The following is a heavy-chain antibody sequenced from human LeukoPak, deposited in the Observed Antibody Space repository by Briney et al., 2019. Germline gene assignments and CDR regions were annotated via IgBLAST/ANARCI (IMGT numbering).Heavy chain of an antibody. V-gene: IGHV4-34*01. CDR3: ARLRYYDSSGYPYNWFGP. CDR2: INHSGST. CDR1: GGSFSGYY. Sequence: SETLSLTCAVYGGSFSGYYWSWIRQPPGKGLEWIGEINHSGSTNYNPSLKSRVTISVDTSKNQFSLKLSSVTAADTAVYYCARLRYYDSSGYPYNWFGPWGQGTLVTVSS. J-gene: IGHJ5*02. D-gene: IGHD3-22*01.